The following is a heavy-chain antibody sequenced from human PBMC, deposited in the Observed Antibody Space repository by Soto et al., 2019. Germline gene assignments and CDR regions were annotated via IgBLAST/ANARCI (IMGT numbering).Heavy chain of an antibody. CDR1: GGSISSNNW. CDR2: IYHSGST. CDR3: ARLGAYYQSLDP. Sequence: SETLSLTCAVSGGSISSNNWWSWVRQPPGKGLEWIGEIYHSGSTNYNPSFKSRVAMSVDKSKNQFSLKLNSVTAADTALYYCARLGAYYQSLDPWGPGTLVTVSS. J-gene: IGHJ5*02. D-gene: IGHD2-21*01. V-gene: IGHV4-4*02.